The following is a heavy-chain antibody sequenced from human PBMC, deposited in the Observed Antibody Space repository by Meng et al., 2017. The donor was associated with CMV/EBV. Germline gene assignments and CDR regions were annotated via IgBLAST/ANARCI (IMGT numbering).Heavy chain of an antibody. CDR2: INHSGST. CDR1: GGSFSGYY. J-gene: IGHJ4*02. CDR3: ASSQQLAEKHFDY. Sequence: SETLSLTCAVYGGSFSGYYWSWIRQPPGKGLEWIGEINHSGSTNYNPSLKSRVTISVDTSKNQFSLKLSSVTAAGTAVYYCASSQQLAEKHFDYWGQGTLVTVSS. D-gene: IGHD6-13*01. V-gene: IGHV4-34*01.